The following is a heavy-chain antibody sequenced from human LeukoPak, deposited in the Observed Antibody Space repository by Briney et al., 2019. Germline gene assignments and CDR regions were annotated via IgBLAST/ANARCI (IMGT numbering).Heavy chain of an antibody. CDR1: GFTFDDYA. Sequence: GGSLRLSCAASGFTFDDYAMHWVRQAPGKGLECVSLISWDGDSTYYSDSVKGGFTISRDNNKNSLYLQMNSLRTEDTALYYCATAPYDSIGIFDYWGQGTLVTVSS. J-gene: IGHJ4*02. CDR2: ISWDGDST. CDR3: ATAPYDSIGIFDY. V-gene: IGHV3-43D*03. D-gene: IGHD3-22*01.